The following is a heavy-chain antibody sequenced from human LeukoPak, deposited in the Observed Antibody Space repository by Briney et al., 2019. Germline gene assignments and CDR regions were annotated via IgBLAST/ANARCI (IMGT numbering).Heavy chain of an antibody. CDR1: GYTFTSYD. J-gene: IGHJ4*02. D-gene: IGHD6-13*01. CDR3: ARTGRQQLASLNY. CDR2: MNPNSGNT. V-gene: IGHV1-8*01. Sequence: ASVKVSCKASGYTFTSYDINWVRQATGQGLEWMGWMNPNSGNTGYAQKFQGRVTMTRNTSISTAYMELSSLRSEDTAVYYYARTGRQQLASLNYWGQGTLVTVSS.